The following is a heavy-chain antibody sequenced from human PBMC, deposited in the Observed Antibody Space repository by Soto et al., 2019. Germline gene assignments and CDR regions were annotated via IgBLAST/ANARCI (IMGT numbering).Heavy chain of an antibody. CDR1: GFTFSSYW. J-gene: IGHJ4*02. CDR3: ARDEGVLWFGELWPKLDY. V-gene: IGHV3-74*01. CDR2: INSDGSST. D-gene: IGHD3-10*01. Sequence: GGSLRLSCAASGFTFSSYWMHWVRQAPGKGLVWVSRINSDGSSTSYADSVKGRFTISRDNAKNTLYLQMNSLRAEDTAVYYCARDEGVLWFGELWPKLDYWGQGTLVTVSS.